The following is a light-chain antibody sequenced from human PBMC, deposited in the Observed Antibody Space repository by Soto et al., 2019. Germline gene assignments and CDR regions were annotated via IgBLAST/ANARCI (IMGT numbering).Light chain of an antibody. CDR1: QTVTSDY. CDR3: QQYGGSPRT. Sequence: EIVLTQSPDTLSLSPGERATLSCRASQTVTSDYLAWYQQKPGQAPRLLIYGASIGATGIPDRFSGSGSGTDFTLTISSLEPDDFAVYHCQQYGGSPRTFGQGTKVEIK. CDR2: GAS. J-gene: IGKJ1*01. V-gene: IGKV3-20*01.